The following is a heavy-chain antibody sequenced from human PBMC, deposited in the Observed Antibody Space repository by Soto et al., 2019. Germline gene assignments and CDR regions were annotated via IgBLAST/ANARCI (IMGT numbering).Heavy chain of an antibody. J-gene: IGHJ4*02. D-gene: IGHD3-10*01. Sequence: SETLSLTCTVSGGSISSYYWSWIRQPPGKGLEWIGYIYYSGSTNYNPSLKSRVTISVDTSKNQFSLKLSSVTAADTAVYYCARATVVRYYFDYWGQGTLVTVYS. CDR2: IYYSGST. V-gene: IGHV4-59*01. CDR3: ARATVVRYYFDY. CDR1: GGSISSYY.